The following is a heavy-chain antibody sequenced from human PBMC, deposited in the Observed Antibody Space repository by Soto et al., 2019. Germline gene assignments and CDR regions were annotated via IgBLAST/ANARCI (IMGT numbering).Heavy chain of an antibody. CDR3: ARGAALAGKLDL. J-gene: IGHJ4*02. D-gene: IGHD6-19*01. V-gene: IGHV3-21*06. Sequence: GGSLRLSCEASGFTFTSDSMTWVRQAPGKGLEWVSSISSHGRDIFYADSVKGRFTNSRDNAKDSLHLQMNSLTGEDSAVYYCARGAALAGKLDLWGQGTLVTVSS. CDR1: GFTFTSDS. CDR2: ISSHGRDI.